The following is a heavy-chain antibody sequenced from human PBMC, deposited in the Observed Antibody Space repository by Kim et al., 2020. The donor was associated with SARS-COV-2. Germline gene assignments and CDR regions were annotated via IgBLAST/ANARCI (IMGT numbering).Heavy chain of an antibody. V-gene: IGHV1-46*01. CDR3: ARASQPYGTNGCADY. D-gene: IGHD2-8*01. CDR2: INPGGIGT. CDR1: GYPFTNYY. J-gene: IGHJ4*02. Sequence: ASVKVSCKASGYPFTNYYIHWVRQAPGQGLEWMGIINPGGIGTTYAQQFQGRVTTTNDTTTSTVYVELSRLGSDEEAVYFCARASQPYGTNGCADYWCQG.